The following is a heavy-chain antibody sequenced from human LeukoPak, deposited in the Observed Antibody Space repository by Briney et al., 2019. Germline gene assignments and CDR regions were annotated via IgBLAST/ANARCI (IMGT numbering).Heavy chain of an antibody. Sequence: ASVKVSCKASGGTFSSYAISWVRQAPGQGLEWMGRIIPILGIANYAQKFQGRVTITADKSTSTAYMELSSLRSKDTAVYYCARAVTAAAYMDVWGKGTTVTVSS. CDR1: GGTFSSYA. CDR3: ARAVTAAAYMDV. V-gene: IGHV1-69*04. D-gene: IGHD6-13*01. CDR2: IIPILGIA. J-gene: IGHJ6*03.